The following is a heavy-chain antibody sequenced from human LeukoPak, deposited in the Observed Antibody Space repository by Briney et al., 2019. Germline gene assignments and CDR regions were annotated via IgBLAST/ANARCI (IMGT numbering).Heavy chain of an antibody. CDR1: GYTLNTYG. CDR2: INAYNGNT. CDR3: ARRQGTTLSFDY. J-gene: IGHJ4*02. D-gene: IGHD1-1*01. Sequence: ASVKVSCKASGYTLNTYGFSWVRQAPGQGLEWMGWINAYNGNTNYAQKLQGRVTMTTETSTSTAYMELRSLRSDDTAVYYCARRQGTTLSFDYWGQGTLVTVSS. V-gene: IGHV1-18*01.